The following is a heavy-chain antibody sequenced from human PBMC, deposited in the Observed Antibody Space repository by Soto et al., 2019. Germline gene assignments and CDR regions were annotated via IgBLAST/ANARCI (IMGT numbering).Heavy chain of an antibody. CDR2: ISSSGSTI. J-gene: IGHJ6*02. CDR3: ARDRGTRYYYDSSGYRGMDV. CDR1: GVTLSSYE. V-gene: IGHV3-48*03. D-gene: IGHD3-22*01. Sequence: GGALRHPCGGSGVTLSSYEKNWVRQAPGKGMEWVSYISSSGSTIYYADSVKGRFTISRDNAKNSLYLQMNSLRAEDTAVYYCARDRGTRYYYDSSGYRGMDVWGQGTTVTVSS.